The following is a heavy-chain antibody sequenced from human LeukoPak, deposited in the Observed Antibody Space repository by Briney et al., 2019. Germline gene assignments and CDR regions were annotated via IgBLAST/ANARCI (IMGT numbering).Heavy chain of an antibody. CDR2: IYHSGST. J-gene: IGHJ4*02. CDR3: ARVQESTLDY. D-gene: IGHD4-11*01. CDR1: GGSISSGGYS. V-gene: IGHV4-30-2*01. Sequence: SETLSLTCAVSGGSISSGGYSWSWIRQPPGKGLEWIGYIYHSGSTYYNPSLKSRVTISVDTSKNQFSLKLSSVTAADTAVYYCARVQESTLDYWGQGTLVTVSS.